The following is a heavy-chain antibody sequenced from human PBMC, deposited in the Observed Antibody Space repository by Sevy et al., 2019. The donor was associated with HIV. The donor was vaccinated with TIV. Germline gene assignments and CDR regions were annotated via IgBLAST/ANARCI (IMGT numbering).Heavy chain of an antibody. CDR2: IIPIFGTA. CDR3: ARALLWDTAMVYFDY. Sequence: ASVKVSCKASGGTFSSYAISWVRQAPGQGLEWMGGIIPIFGTANYAQKFQGRVTITADESTSTAYMELSSLRSEDTAVYYCARALLWDTAMVYFDYWGQGTLVIVSS. CDR1: GGTFSSYA. J-gene: IGHJ4*02. D-gene: IGHD5-18*01. V-gene: IGHV1-69*13.